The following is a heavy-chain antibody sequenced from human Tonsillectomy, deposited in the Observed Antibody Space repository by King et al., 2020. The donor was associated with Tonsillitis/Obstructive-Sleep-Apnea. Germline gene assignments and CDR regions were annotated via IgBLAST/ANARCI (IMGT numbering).Heavy chain of an antibody. CDR3: ARRGSYYYYGMDF. CDR1: GGSIRNYY. Sequence: QLQESGPGLVKPSETLSLTCTVSGGSIRNYYWSWIRQPPGKGLEWIGYIYYSGSTNYNPSLKSRVTISVDTSKNQFSLKLSSVTAADTAVYYFARRGSYYYYGMDFWGQGTTVTVSS. D-gene: IGHD3-16*01. V-gene: IGHV4-59*01. J-gene: IGHJ6*02. CDR2: IYYSGST.